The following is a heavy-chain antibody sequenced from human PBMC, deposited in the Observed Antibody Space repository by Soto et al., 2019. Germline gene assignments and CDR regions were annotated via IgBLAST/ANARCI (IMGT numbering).Heavy chain of an antibody. CDR2: IIPILGIA. V-gene: IGHV1-69*08. Sequence: QVQLVQSGAEVKKPGSSVKVSCKASGGTFSSYTISWVRQAPGQGLEWMGRIIPILGIANYAQKFQGRVTITADKSTGTAYMELSSLRSEDTAVYYCARDPPPPHYYGSGSSSNWFDPWGQGTLVTVSS. CDR3: ARDPPPPHYYGSGSSSNWFDP. CDR1: GGTFSSYT. J-gene: IGHJ5*02. D-gene: IGHD3-10*01.